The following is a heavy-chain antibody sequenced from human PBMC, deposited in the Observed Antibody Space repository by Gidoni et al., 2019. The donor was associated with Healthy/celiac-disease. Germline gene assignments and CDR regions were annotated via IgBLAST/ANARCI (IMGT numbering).Heavy chain of an antibody. CDR2: IKQDGSEK. D-gene: IGHD3-10*01. CDR1: GFTFSSYW. V-gene: IGHV3-7*01. CDR3: ASGLWFGEFPNGDY. Sequence: EVQLVESGGGLVQPGGSLRLSCAASGFTFSSYWMSWVRQAPGKGLEWVANIKQDGSEKYYVDSVKGRFTISRDNAKNSLYLQMNSLRAEDTAVYYCASGLWFGEFPNGDYWGQGTLVTVSS. J-gene: IGHJ4*02.